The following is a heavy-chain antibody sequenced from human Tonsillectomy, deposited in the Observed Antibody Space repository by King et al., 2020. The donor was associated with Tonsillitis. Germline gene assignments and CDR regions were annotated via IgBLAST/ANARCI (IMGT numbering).Heavy chain of an antibody. CDR3: AKDRGDCSSTSCYYGMDV. J-gene: IGHJ6*02. V-gene: IGHV3-30*18. CDR1: GFTFRSYG. D-gene: IGHD2-2*01. Sequence: VQLVESGGGVVQPGRSLRLSCAASGFTFRSYGMHWVRQAPGKGLEWVAVISYDGSNKYYADSVKGRFTISRDNSKNTLYLQMNSLRAEDTAVYYCAKDRGDCSSTSCYYGMDVWGQGTTVTVSS. CDR2: ISYDGSNK.